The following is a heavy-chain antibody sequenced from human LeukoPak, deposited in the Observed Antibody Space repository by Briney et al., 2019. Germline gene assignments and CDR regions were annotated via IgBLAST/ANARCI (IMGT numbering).Heavy chain of an antibody. Sequence: PSETLSLTCTVSGGSISSYYWSWLRQPPGKGLEWIGYVYYSGSADYNPSLRSRVTLSVDTSKNQFSLTLTSVTAADTAMYYCATTTIGSSSSYYFDYWGRGTLVTVSS. V-gene: IGHV4-59*03. CDR1: GGSISSYY. CDR2: VYYSGSA. J-gene: IGHJ4*02. CDR3: ATTTIGSSSSYYFDY. D-gene: IGHD6-6*01.